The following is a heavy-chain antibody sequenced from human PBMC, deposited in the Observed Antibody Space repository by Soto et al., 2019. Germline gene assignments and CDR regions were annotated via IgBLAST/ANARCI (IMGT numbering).Heavy chain of an antibody. CDR2: IYYDGST. Sequence: WETLTLTCTVSGECITCINNYWGGIRQPPGMGLEWIANIYYDGSTFYHPSLKSRVAMSIDTSKTQFSLNRTSVTATDTAFYYCTTVVIPRPRQMDLPSGGQAIVVSVST. CDR3: TTVVIPRPRQMDLPS. J-gene: IGHJ4*02. D-gene: IGHD1-1*01. CDR1: GECITCINNY. V-gene: IGHV4-39*01.